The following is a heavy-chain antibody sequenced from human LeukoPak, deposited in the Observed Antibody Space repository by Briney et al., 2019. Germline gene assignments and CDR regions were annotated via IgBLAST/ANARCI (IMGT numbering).Heavy chain of an antibody. V-gene: IGHV1-69*04. J-gene: IGHJ4*02. Sequence: SVKVSCKASGGTFSSYAISWVRQAPGQGLEWMGRIIPILGIANYAQKFQGRVTITADKSASTAYMELSSLRSEDTAVYYCARSSGRVVMTSYYFDYWGQGTLVTVSS. CDR1: GGTFSSYA. D-gene: IGHD3-22*01. CDR2: IIPILGIA. CDR3: ARSSGRVVMTSYYFDY.